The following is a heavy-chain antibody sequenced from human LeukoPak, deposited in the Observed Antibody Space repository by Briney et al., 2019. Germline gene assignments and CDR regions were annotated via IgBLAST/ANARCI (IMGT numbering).Heavy chain of an antibody. D-gene: IGHD2/OR15-2a*01. CDR1: GDSISGYY. Sequence: PSETLSLTCTVSGDSISGYYWSWIRQPPAKGLEYIGYVYYSGATNSNPSLKSRVTISLDTSKNQFSLKLNSVTAADTAVYYCAKYGNYLVDWGQGTLVTVSS. CDR3: AKYGNYLVD. J-gene: IGHJ4*02. CDR2: VYYSGAT. V-gene: IGHV4-59*01.